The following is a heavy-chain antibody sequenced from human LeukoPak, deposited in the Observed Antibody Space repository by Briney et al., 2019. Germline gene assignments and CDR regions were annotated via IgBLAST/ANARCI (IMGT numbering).Heavy chain of an antibody. CDR3: AITPTDCGGDCYNVFNL. CDR1: GFTFNSYG. CDR2: ILYDGSKK. Sequence: GESLKISCAASGFTFNSYGMHWVRQAPGKGLEWVAVILYDGSKKDYADSVEGRFTISRDNSKNTLYLQMNSLRAEDTAVYYCAITPTDCGGDCYNVFNLWGQGTMVTVSS. J-gene: IGHJ3*01. D-gene: IGHD2-21*02. V-gene: IGHV3-33*05.